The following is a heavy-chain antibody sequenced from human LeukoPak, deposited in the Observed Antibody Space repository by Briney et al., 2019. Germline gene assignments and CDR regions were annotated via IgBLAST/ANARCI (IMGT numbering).Heavy chain of an antibody. Sequence: GGSLRLSCAASGFTFSSYGMSWVRQAPGKGLEWVSAISGSGGSTYSADSVKGRFTISRDNSKNTLYLQMNSLRAEDTAVYYCAKAPYSSSWNFDYWGQGTLVTVSS. V-gene: IGHV3-23*01. D-gene: IGHD6-13*01. CDR1: GFTFSSYG. CDR2: ISGSGGST. CDR3: AKAPYSSSWNFDY. J-gene: IGHJ4*02.